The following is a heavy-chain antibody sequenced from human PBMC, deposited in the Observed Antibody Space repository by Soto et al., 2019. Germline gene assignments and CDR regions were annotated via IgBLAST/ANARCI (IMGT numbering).Heavy chain of an antibody. J-gene: IGHJ4*02. D-gene: IGHD6-19*01. CDR3: ASRVSGYFDY. V-gene: IGHV4-30-2*01. CDR1: GGSISIGGFS. CDR2: IYHSGST. Sequence: PSDTLSLTCAVSGGSISIGGFSCNWILHPPGKGLEWIGYIYHSGSTYFNPSLKSRVTMSVDRSTNQFSLKLSSVTAADTAVYYCASRVSGYFDYWGQGTPVTVSS.